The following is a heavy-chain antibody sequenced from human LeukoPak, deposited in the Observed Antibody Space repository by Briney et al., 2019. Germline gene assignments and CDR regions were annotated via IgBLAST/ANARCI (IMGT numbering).Heavy chain of an antibody. J-gene: IGHJ4*02. CDR2: ISGSGGST. CDR1: GFTLSSYG. Sequence: PGGSLRLSCAASGFTLSSYGMSWVRQAPGKGLEWVSAISGSGGSTYYADSVKGRFTISRDNSKNTLYLQMNSLRAEDTAVYYCAKLIWFGEYRPPFDYWGQGTLVTVSS. CDR3: AKLIWFGEYRPPFDY. V-gene: IGHV3-23*01. D-gene: IGHD3-10*01.